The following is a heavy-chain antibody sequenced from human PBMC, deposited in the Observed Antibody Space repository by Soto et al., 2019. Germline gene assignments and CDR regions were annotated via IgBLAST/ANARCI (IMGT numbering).Heavy chain of an antibody. V-gene: IGHV3-30*03. CDR1: RFTFSNYG. CDR3: ARLMYAFDSNGFSIDY. D-gene: IGHD3-22*01. J-gene: IGHJ4*02. CDR2: ISYDGNNK. Sequence: QAQLVESGGGVVQPGRSLRLSCGASRFTFSNYGMHWVRQAPGKGLDWVAAISYDGNNKYYADSVKGRFSISRDDSKNTLYLQMNSLRPEDTAMYYCARLMYAFDSNGFSIDYWGQGTLVTVSS.